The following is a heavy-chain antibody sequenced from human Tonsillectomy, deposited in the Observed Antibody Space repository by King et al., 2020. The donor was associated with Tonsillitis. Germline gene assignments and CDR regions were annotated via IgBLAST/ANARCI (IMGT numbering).Heavy chain of an antibody. D-gene: IGHD3-16*01. V-gene: IGHV4-59*01. CDR3: ARIGRGKYYGMDV. J-gene: IGHJ6*02. CDR2: SYYSGST. CDR1: GGSISSYY. Sequence: QLQESGPGLVKPSETLSLTCSVSGGSISSYYWSWIRQPPGKGLEWIGHSYYSGSTNCNPSLKSRVTVSVDTSKNQFSLKLSSVTAADTAIYYCARIGRGKYYGMDVWGQGTTVTVSS.